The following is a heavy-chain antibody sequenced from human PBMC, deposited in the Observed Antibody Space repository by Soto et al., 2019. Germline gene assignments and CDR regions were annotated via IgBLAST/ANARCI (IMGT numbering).Heavy chain of an antibody. V-gene: IGHV2-70*20. J-gene: IGHJ6*02. D-gene: IGHD2-15*01. Sequence: GLAPVNPRQALTLTCTFAGVSRRTSGLGGRWVRQPPGKALEWLALIDWNEDKYYSTSLKTRLTISKDTSKTQVVLTLTTLDPVDTATHYCARSSGHSYYYGIDVWGQGTTVTVSS. CDR2: IDWNEDK. CDR3: ARSSGHSYYYGIDV. CDR1: GVSRRTSGLG.